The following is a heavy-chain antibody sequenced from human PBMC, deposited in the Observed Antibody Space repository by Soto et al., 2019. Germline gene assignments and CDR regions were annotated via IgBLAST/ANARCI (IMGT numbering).Heavy chain of an antibody. J-gene: IGHJ6*03. CDR2: TSGYIGNT. D-gene: IGHD6-25*01. CDR1: GYTFTNYG. CDR3: AAEESSRLPPYYYYYMDV. V-gene: IGHV1-18*01. Sequence: ASVKVSCKASGYTFTNYGISWVRQAPGQGLEWMGWTSGYIGNTNYGQKFQGRVTLTTDTSTSTAYMELSSLRSEDTAVYYCAAEESSRLPPYYYYYMDVWGKGTTVTVSS.